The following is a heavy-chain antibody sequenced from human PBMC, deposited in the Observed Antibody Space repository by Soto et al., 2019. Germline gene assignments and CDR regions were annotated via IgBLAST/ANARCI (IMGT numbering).Heavy chain of an antibody. J-gene: IGHJ4*02. D-gene: IGHD6-19*01. CDR1: GGSISSSSYY. V-gene: IGHV4-39*01. CDR3: ARFSGWYVDY. Sequence: SETLSLTCTVSGGSISSSSYYWGWIRQPPGKGLEWIGSIYYSGSTYYNPSLKSRVTISVDTSKNQFSLKLSSVTAADTAVYYCARFSGWYVDYWGQGTLVTVSS. CDR2: IYYSGST.